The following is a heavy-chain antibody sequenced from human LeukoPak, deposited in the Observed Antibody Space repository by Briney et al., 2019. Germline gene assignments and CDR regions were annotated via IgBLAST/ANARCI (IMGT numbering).Heavy chain of an antibody. D-gene: IGHD1-26*01. V-gene: IGHV4-34*01. CDR2: INHRGST. CDR3: ARQYIVGATNDY. Sequence: SETLSLTCAVEGGTFTGYYWIWIRQSPEKGLEWVGEINHRGSTNYNPTFKSRVTISVDTSKNQFSLKLSSVTAADTAVYYCARQYIVGATNDYWGQGTLVTVSS. CDR1: GGTFTGYY. J-gene: IGHJ4*02.